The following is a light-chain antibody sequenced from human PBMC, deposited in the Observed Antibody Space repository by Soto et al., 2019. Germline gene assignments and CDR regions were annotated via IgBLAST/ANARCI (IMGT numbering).Light chain of an antibody. J-gene: IGKJ3*01. Sequence: DIVMTQSPDSLAVSLGERATINCKSSQSVLYRSNNKNYLAWFQKKPGQPPKMVIYWASTRESGVPDRFSGTGSGTKFNLTIRNLKAQDAAVYYCQQYSSTPLTSGPGTKVDI. CDR1: QSVLYRSNNKNY. CDR2: WAS. CDR3: QQYSSTPLT. V-gene: IGKV4-1*01.